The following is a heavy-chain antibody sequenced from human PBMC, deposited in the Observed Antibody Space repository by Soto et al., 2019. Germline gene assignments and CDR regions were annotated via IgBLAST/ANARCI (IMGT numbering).Heavy chain of an antibody. V-gene: IGHV1-3*01. Sequence: ASVKVSCTASGYTFTSYVINWVLQAPGRGLEWMGWINPGNGNTKYSQQFQGRVIIDRDTSASTAYMELSSLRSEDTAVYYCARGGYFDSGNYIVYWGRGKLVTVS. CDR1: GYTFTSYV. CDR2: INPGNGNT. D-gene: IGHD3-22*01. J-gene: IGHJ4*02. CDR3: ARGGYFDSGNYIVY.